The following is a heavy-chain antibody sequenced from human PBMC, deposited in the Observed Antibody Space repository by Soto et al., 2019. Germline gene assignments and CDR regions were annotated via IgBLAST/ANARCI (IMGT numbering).Heavy chain of an antibody. D-gene: IGHD7-27*01. Sequence: PSETLSLTCTVSGGSISSYYWSWIRQPPGKGLEWIGYIYYSGSTNYNPSLKSRVTISVDTSKNQFSLKLSSVTAADTAVYYCARDAFLWVLDAFDIWGQGTMVTVSS. V-gene: IGHV4-59*12. CDR1: GGSISSYY. CDR2: IYYSGST. J-gene: IGHJ3*02. CDR3: ARDAFLWVLDAFDI.